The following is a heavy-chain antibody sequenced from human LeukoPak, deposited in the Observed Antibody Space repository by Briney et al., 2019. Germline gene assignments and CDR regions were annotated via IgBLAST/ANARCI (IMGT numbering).Heavy chain of an antibody. V-gene: IGHV4-59*01. J-gene: IGHJ4*02. CDR1: GGSISSYY. CDR2: IYSSGST. Sequence: TSETLSLTCTVSGGSISSYYWNWIRQPPGKGLEWIGYIYSSGSTNYNPSLESRVTISVDTSKRQFSLKLSSVTAADTAVYYCARGWGFNDYWGQGTLVTVSS. D-gene: IGHD7-27*01. CDR3: ARGWGFNDY.